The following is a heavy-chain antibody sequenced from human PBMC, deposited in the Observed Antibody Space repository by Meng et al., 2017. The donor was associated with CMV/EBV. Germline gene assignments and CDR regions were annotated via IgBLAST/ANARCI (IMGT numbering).Heavy chain of an antibody. V-gene: IGHV4-31*03. D-gene: IGHD2-2*01. Sequence: SETLSLTCTVSGGSISSGGYYWSWSRQHPGRGLEWIGYIYYSGSTYYNPCLKSRVTISADTYKNPFSMKRSSVTAADTAVYYCAREGHCSSTSGEAWFDHWGQGTLVTVSS. CDR2: IYYSGST. CDR1: GGSISSGGYY. CDR3: AREGHCSSTSGEAWFDH. J-gene: IGHJ5*02.